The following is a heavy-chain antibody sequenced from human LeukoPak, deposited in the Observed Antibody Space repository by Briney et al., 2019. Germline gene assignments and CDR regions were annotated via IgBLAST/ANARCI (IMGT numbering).Heavy chain of an antibody. Sequence: SETLSLTCTVSGGSISSYYWSWIRQPPGKGLEWIGYIYYSGSTNYNPSLKSRVTISVDTSKNQFSLKLSSVTAADTAVYYCANRDGDDPDYWGQGTLVTVSS. CDR2: IYYSGST. D-gene: IGHD4-17*01. CDR3: ANRDGDDPDY. V-gene: IGHV4-59*01. CDR1: GGSISSYY. J-gene: IGHJ4*02.